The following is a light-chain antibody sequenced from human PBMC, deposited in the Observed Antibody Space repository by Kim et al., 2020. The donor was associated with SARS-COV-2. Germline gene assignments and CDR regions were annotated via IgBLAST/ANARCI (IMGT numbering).Light chain of an antibody. Sequence: DIQMTQSPSTLSASVGDRVTITCQASQGINTYLAWYQQRPGKAPKLLIYLASTLESGVPPRFSGSGFGTEFTLTINSLQPDDFATYYCQHYVRFPYTFGQGTKLEI. CDR1: QGINTY. J-gene: IGKJ2*01. CDR2: LAS. CDR3: QHYVRFPYT. V-gene: IGKV1-5*03.